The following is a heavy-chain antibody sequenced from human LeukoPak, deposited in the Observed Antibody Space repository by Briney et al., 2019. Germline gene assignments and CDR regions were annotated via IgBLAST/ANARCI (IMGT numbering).Heavy chain of an antibody. CDR3: AKPGGWYGNSYAFDI. CDR2: ISGSGGST. V-gene: IGHV3-23*01. Sequence: GGSLRLSCAASGSTFSSYAMSWVRQAPGKGLEWVSAISGSGGSTYYADSVKGRFTISRDNRKNTLYMKMNRLRAGDTAVYYCAKPGGWYGNSYAFDIWGQGTMVTVSS. CDR1: GSTFSSYA. J-gene: IGHJ3*02. D-gene: IGHD6-19*01.